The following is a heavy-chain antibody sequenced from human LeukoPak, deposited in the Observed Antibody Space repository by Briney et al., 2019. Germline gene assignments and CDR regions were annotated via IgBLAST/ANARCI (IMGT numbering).Heavy chain of an antibody. CDR1: GYTFTSYG. CDR2: ISAYNGNT. D-gene: IGHD2-15*01. CDR3: ARDSGFVVVVAATTWFDP. Sequence: ASVKVSCKASGYTFTSYGISWVRQAPGQGLEWMGWISAYNGNTNYAQKLQGRVTMTTDTSTSTAYMELRSLRSDDTAVYYCARDSGFVVVVAATTWFDPWGQGTLVTVSS. J-gene: IGHJ5*02. V-gene: IGHV1-18*01.